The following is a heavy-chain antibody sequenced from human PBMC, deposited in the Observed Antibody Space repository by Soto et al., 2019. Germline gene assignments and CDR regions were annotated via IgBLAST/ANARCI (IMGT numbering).Heavy chain of an antibody. CDR2: VSPLFGTT. D-gene: IGHD1-26*01. V-gene: IGHV1-69*01. CDR3: TGGASSGGWYFDV. Sequence: QEQLVQSGAEVKKPGSSVKVSCKASGGTFSSATISWVRQAPGQGLEWMGGVSPLFGTTYYAQKFQGRLTITADASPGTADMELSSMKSEDTAVYYCTGGASSGGWYFDVWGRGTLVSVSS. CDR1: GGTFSSAT. J-gene: IGHJ2*01.